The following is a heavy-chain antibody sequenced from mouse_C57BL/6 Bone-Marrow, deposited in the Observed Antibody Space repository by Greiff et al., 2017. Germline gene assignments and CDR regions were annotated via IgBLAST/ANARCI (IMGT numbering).Heavy chain of an antibody. CDR1: GYTFTSYG. Sequence: VQLQQSGAELARPGASVKLSCKASGYTFTSYGISWVKQSTGQGLEWIGEIYPRSGNTYYNEKFKGKATLTADKSSSTAYMELRSLTSEDAAVYFCARLPITTVVATDYWGQGTTLTVSS. D-gene: IGHD1-1*01. J-gene: IGHJ2*01. V-gene: IGHV1-81*01. CDR2: IYPRSGNT. CDR3: ARLPITTVVATDY.